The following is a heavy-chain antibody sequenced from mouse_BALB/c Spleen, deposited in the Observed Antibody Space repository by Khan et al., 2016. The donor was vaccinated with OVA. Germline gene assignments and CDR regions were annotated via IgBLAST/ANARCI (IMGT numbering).Heavy chain of an antibody. CDR1: GCSLTTYG. J-gene: IGHJ3*01. CDR3: ARNSYRYDFTY. D-gene: IGHD2-12*01. Sequence: QVQLKQSGPGLVQPSQSLSITCTVSGCSLTTYGIHWIRQSPGKGLEWLGVIWSGGSTDYNVPFISRLNITKDNSKSQVFFKMNSLQADDSAIYYCARNSYRYDFTYWGQGTLVTVSA. CDR2: IWSGGST. V-gene: IGHV2-2*01.